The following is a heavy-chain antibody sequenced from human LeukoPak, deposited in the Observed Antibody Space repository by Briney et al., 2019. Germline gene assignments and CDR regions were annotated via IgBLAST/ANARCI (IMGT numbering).Heavy chain of an antibody. CDR3: TRDAADGSPPSDY. CDR1: GFTYSSYW. D-gene: IGHD5-24*01. V-gene: IGHV3-49*04. J-gene: IGHJ4*02. Sequence: PGGSLRLSCAASGFTYSSYWMTWVRQAPGKGLEWVGFIRSKAYGGTTEYAASVKGRFTISRDDSKSIAYLQMNSLKTEDTAVYYCTRDAADGSPPSDYWGQGTLVTVSS. CDR2: IRSKAYGGTT.